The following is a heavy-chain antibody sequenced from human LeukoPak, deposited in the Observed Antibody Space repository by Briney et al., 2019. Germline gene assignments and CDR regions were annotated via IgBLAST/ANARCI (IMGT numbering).Heavy chain of an antibody. CDR2: IYYSGST. CDR1: GGSISSYY. D-gene: IGHD2-15*01. J-gene: IGHJ5*02. Sequence: SETLSLTCTVSGGSISSYYWSWIRQPPGKGLEWIGYIYYSGSTNYNPSLKSRVTISVDTSKNQFSLKLSSVAAADTAVYYCARDSCSGGSCYPNWFDPWGQGTLVTVSS. V-gene: IGHV4-59*01. CDR3: ARDSCSGGSCYPNWFDP.